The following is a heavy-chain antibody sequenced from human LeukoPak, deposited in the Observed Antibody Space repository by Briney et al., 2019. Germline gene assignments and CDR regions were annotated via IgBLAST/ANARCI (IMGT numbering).Heavy chain of an antibody. CDR2: FDPEDGET. CDR3: ATSDYKDHFDY. J-gene: IGHJ4*02. V-gene: IGHV1-24*01. Sequence: ASVKVSCKVSGYTLTELSMHWVRQAPGQGLESMGGFDPEDGETIYAQKFQGRVTMPEDISTDTAYMELSSLRSEDTAVYYCATSDYKDHFDYWGQGTLVTVSS. CDR1: GYTLTELS. D-gene: IGHD4-11*01.